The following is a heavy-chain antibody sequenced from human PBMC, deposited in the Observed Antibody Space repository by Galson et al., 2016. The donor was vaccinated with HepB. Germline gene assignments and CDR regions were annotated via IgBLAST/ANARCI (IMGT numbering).Heavy chain of an antibody. CDR2: LNPSGGST. D-gene: IGHD6-19*01. V-gene: IGHV1-46*01. CDR3: ARGSSGHFEIDY. J-gene: IGHJ4*02. CDR1: GYTFTSYY. Sequence: SVTVSCKASGYTFTSYYMHWVRQAPGQGLEWMGILNPSGGSTTYAQKFQGRVTMTRDTSTSTVYMELSSLRSEDTAVYYCARGSSGHFEIDYWGQGTLVTVSS.